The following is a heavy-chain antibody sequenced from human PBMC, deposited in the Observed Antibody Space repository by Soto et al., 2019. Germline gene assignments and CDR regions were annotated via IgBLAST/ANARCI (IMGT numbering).Heavy chain of an antibody. J-gene: IGHJ4*02. V-gene: IGHV3-30-3*01. CDR1: GFTFSNYV. D-gene: IGHD4-17*01. CDR3: AREAYGDYVVDY. CDR2: ISYDGSNK. Sequence: QVQLVESGGGVVQPGRSLRLSCAASGFTFSNYVMVWVRQAPGKGLEWVTIISYDGSNKYYADSVKGRFTISRDNSKNTLSLQMDSLRPEDSAVYYCAREAYGDYVVDYWGQGTLVTVSS.